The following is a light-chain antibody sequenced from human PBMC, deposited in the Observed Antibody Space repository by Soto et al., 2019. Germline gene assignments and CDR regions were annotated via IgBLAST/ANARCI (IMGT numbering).Light chain of an antibody. CDR2: GAS. J-gene: IGKJ3*01. CDR1: QSVSSY. Sequence: EIVLTQCPVTLSLSPGERAPLSCRASQSVSSYLAWYQQQPGQAPRLLSYGASNRTIGIPARFSAFGFRTDSNIAMRSLGPDNVGVYSFQHRSNWPYTFGPATKV. CDR3: QHRSNWPYT. V-gene: IGKV3-11*01.